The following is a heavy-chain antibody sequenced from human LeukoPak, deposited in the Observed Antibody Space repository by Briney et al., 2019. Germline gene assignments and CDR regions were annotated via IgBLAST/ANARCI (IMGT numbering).Heavy chain of an antibody. J-gene: IGHJ4*02. V-gene: IGHV4-59*01. CDR2: FYYSGCT. CDR3: ARGVMTTVATFDY. CDR1: GGSFSDYY. D-gene: IGHD4-17*01. Sequence: SETLTLTCTVSGGSFSDYYWSWIRQPPGKGLEWIGHFYYSGCTNFHPSLKSRVTISVDRSKNQFSLRLSSVPPADTAVYYCARGVMTTVATFDYWGQGTLVTGSS.